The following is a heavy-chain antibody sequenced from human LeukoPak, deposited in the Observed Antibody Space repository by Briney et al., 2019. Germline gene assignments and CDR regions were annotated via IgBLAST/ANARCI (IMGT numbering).Heavy chain of an antibody. J-gene: IGHJ5*02. Sequence: ASVKVSCKSSGYTFTAYQMHWVRQAPGQGLGWVGWINPNSGGSNYAQRFQGRVTMTRDTSISTAYMELSRLRSDDTAVYYCARPRYCSGGSCYHGFDPWGQGTLVTVSS. CDR3: ARPRYCSGGSCYHGFDP. V-gene: IGHV1-2*02. CDR1: GYTFTAYQ. CDR2: INPNSGGS. D-gene: IGHD2-15*01.